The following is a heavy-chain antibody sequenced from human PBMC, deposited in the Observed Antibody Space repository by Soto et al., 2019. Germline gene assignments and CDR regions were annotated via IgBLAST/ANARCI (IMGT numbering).Heavy chain of an antibody. J-gene: IGHJ4*02. CDR3: TTDRPIVGYCSSNSCPPSDY. D-gene: IGHD2-2*01. Sequence: GGSLRLSSAASGFTFSNAWMSWVRQAPGKGLEWVGRIKSKTDGGTTDYAAPVKGRFTISRDDSKNTLYLQMNSLKTEDTAVYYCTTDRPIVGYCSSNSCPPSDYWGQGT. CDR2: IKSKTDGGTT. V-gene: IGHV3-15*01. CDR1: GFTFSNAW.